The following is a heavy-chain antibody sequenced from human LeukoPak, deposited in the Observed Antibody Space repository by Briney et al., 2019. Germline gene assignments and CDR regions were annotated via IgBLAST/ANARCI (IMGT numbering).Heavy chain of an antibody. CDR2: ISAYNGNT. J-gene: IGHJ3*02. CDR1: GGTFSSYA. V-gene: IGHV1-18*01. CDR3: ASDWEPGKGAFDI. D-gene: IGHD1-26*01. Sequence: ASVKVSCKASGGTFSSYAISWVRQAPGQGLEWMGWISAYNGNTNYAQKLQGRVTMTTDTSTSTAYMELRSLRSDDTAVYYCASDWEPGKGAFDIWGQGTMVTVSS.